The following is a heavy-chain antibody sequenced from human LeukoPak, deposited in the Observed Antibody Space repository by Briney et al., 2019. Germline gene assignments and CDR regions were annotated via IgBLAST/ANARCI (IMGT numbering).Heavy chain of an antibody. J-gene: IGHJ4*02. D-gene: IGHD3-22*01. V-gene: IGHV3-30-3*01. CDR3: ARGSTYYDSSGQVPFDY. CDR2: ISYDGSNK. CDR1: GFTFSSYW. Sequence: GGSLRLSCAASGFTFSSYWMSWVRQAPGKGLEWVAVISYDGSNKYYADSVKGRFTISRDNGKNALYLQMNSLRAEDTAVYYCARGSTYYDSSGQVPFDYWGQGTLVTVSS.